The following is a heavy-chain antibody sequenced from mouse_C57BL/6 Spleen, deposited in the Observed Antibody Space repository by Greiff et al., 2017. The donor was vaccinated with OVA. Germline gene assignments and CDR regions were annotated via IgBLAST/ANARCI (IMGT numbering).Heavy chain of an antibody. CDR2: INPSNGGT. Sequence: QVQLQQSGTELVKPGDSVKLSCKASGYTFTSYWMHWVKQRPGQGLEWIGNINPSNGGTNYNEKFKSKATLTVDKSSSTAYMQLSSLTSEDSAVYYCAREGGLRDFDYWGQGTTLTVSS. CDR3: AREGGLRDFDY. V-gene: IGHV1-53*01. CDR1: GYTFTSYW. D-gene: IGHD2-4*01. J-gene: IGHJ2*01.